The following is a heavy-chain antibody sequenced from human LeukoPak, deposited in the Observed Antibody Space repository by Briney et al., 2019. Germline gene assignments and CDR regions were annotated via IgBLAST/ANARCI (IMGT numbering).Heavy chain of an antibody. Sequence: PSETLSLTCTVSGGSISSYYWSWIRQPPGKGLEWIGYIYYSRSTNYNTSLKSRVTISVDTSKNQFSLKLSSVTAADTAVYYCARVRIGFDYWGQRTRLTVSS. J-gene: IGHJ4*02. V-gene: IGHV4-59*01. D-gene: IGHD2-15*01. CDR2: IYYSRST. CDR3: ARVRIGFDY. CDR1: GGSISSYY.